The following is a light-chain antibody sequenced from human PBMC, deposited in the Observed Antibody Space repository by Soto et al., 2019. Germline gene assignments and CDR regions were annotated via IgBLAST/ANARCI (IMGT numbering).Light chain of an antibody. V-gene: IGLV2-14*01. CDR3: NSYTIASTWV. CDR1: SYDVGAYNY. J-gene: IGLJ7*01. CDR2: EVS. Sequence: QSVLTQPASVSGSPGQSITISCTGTSYDVGAYNYVSWYQQHPGKAPKLMISEVSNRPSGISNRLSGSKSGNTASLTISGLQAEDEADYYCNSYTIASTWVFGGGTQLTVL.